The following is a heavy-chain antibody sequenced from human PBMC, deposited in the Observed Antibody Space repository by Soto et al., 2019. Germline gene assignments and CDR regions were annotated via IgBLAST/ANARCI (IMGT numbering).Heavy chain of an antibody. J-gene: IGHJ6*02. Sequence: ASVKVSCKASGGTFSSYAISWVRQAPGQGLEWMGGIIPIFGTANYAQKFQGRVTITADESTGTAYMELSSLRSEDTAVYYCARDTRWVATIKGEYYYGMDVWGQGTTVTVSS. CDR1: GGTFSSYA. D-gene: IGHD5-12*01. V-gene: IGHV1-69*13. CDR3: ARDTRWVATIKGEYYYGMDV. CDR2: IIPIFGTA.